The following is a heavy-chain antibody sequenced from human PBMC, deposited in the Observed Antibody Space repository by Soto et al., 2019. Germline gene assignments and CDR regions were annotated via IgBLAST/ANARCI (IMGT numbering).Heavy chain of an antibody. Sequence: WMPWVRQAPGKGLVWVSRINSDGSSITYADSVKGRFIISRDNAKNTLYLQMNSLTVEDTAVYYCTRGASGYGNFDYWGQGVLVTVSS. CDR3: TRGASGYGNFDY. CDR2: INSDGSSI. CDR1: W. J-gene: IGHJ4*02. D-gene: IGHD5-12*01. V-gene: IGHV3-74*01.